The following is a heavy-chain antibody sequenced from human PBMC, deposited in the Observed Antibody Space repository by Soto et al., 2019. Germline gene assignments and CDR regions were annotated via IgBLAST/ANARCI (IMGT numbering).Heavy chain of an antibody. CDR2: INGGTGQT. CDR3: ARGKGMEENYYYYGLDI. V-gene: IGHV1-3*01. D-gene: IGHD1-1*01. Sequence: ASVKVSCKASGYTFSTYAMRWVRQAPGQSLEWMGWINGGTGQTRHSQRFQDRVTITRDTPASTANMELTSLTSEDTAVYYCARGKGMEENYYYYGLDIWGQGTTVTVSS. CDR1: GYTFSTYA. J-gene: IGHJ6*02.